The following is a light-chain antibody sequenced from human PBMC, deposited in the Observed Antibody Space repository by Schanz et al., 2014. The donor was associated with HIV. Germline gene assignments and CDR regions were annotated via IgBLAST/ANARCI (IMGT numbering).Light chain of an antibody. CDR3: QSYDGTLRAVV. J-gene: IGLJ2*01. CDR1: SSNIGAGYD. CDR2: GNS. Sequence: QSVLTQPPSVSGAPGQRVTISCTGSSSNIGAGYDVHWTQQLPGTAPKLLIYGNSNRPSGVPDRFSASKSGTSGTLAITGLRADDEADYYCQSYDGTLRAVVFGGGTKLTVL. V-gene: IGLV1-40*01.